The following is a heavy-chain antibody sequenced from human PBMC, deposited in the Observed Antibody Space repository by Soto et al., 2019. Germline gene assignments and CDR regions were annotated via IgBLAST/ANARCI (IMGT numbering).Heavy chain of an antibody. CDR1: GDYLSRYY. J-gene: IGHJ4*02. CDR3: ARAKSNYQTCEH. V-gene: IGHV4-59*01. D-gene: IGHD4-4*01. Sequence: SATLSLTCTVSGDYLSRYYRSWIRQPPGKGLEWIGYIYYSGSTTYNPSLRSRVTMSVDTSKNQFSLRLSSVTAADTAVYYCARAKSNYQTCEHWGQGSQVTVSA. CDR2: IYYSGST.